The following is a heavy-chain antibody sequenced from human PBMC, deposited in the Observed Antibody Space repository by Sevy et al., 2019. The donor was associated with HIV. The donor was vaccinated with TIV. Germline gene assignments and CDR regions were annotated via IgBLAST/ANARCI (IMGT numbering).Heavy chain of an antibody. Sequence: GGSLRLSCAASRFTFSNYDMNWVRQAPGKGLEWVSHISSSLRTISYADSVKGRFTISRDNAKKSLYRQMNSLRAEETAVYYCAREGGYTDQGMDVWGQGTTVTVSS. CDR2: ISSSLRTI. CDR1: RFTFSNYD. J-gene: IGHJ6*02. CDR3: AREGGYTDQGMDV. D-gene: IGHD5-12*01. V-gene: IGHV3-48*01.